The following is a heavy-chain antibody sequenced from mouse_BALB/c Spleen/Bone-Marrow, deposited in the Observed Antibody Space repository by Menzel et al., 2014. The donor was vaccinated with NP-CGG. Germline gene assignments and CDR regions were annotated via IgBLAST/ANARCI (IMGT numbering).Heavy chain of an antibody. D-gene: IGHD1-1*02. CDR1: GYTFTSYG. V-gene: IGHV1-7*01. CDR2: ISTFTGNT. Sequence: QVQRVESGAELAKPGASVKMSCKASGYTFTSYGMHWVKQRHGQGLEWIGDISTFTGNTEYNQNFKDRATLTADKSSSTSYMHLSILTSDDSVVYYCTRGGGYYVDYWGQGTSLTVSS. J-gene: IGHJ2*02. CDR3: TRGGGYYVDY.